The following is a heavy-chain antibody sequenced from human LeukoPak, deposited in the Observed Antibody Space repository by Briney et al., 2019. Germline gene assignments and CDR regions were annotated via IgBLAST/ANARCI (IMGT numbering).Heavy chain of an antibody. D-gene: IGHD4-17*01. V-gene: IGHV3-20*01. CDR1: GFTFDDYG. CDR3: ARVPSDYGDYDSYFDY. J-gene: IGHJ4*02. Sequence: GGSLSLSCAASGFTFDDYGMSWVRQAPGKGLEWVSGINWNGGSTGYADSVKGRFTISRDNAKNSLYLQMNSLRAEDTALYHCARVPSDYGDYDSYFDYWGQGTLVTVSS. CDR2: INWNGGST.